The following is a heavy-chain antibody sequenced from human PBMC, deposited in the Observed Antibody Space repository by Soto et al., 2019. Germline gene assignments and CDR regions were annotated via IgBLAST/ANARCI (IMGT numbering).Heavy chain of an antibody. CDR2: IKPDGSDK. D-gene: IGHD3-16*01. Sequence: EVQLVESGGGLVQPGGSLRLSCAASGFTFSAYWMTWIRQAPGRGLEWVANIKPDGSDKFYVGSVKGRFTISRDNAKNSLYLQMNILSAEDTAVYYCASGGHVDNCGQGTLVTVSS. CDR3: ASGGHVDN. J-gene: IGHJ4*02. CDR1: GFTFSAYW. V-gene: IGHV3-7*05.